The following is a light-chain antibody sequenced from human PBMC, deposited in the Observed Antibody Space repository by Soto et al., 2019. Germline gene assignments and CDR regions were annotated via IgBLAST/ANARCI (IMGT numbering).Light chain of an antibody. V-gene: IGKV3-15*01. Sequence: EIVLTQSPGTLSLSPGERATLSCRASQTVTRNYLAWHQQKPGQTPRLLVYGASTRATGIPATFSGSGSGTEFTLTISSLQSEDFAVYYCQQYNNWPRTFGQGTKVDIK. CDR2: GAS. J-gene: IGKJ1*01. CDR1: QTVTRN. CDR3: QQYNNWPRT.